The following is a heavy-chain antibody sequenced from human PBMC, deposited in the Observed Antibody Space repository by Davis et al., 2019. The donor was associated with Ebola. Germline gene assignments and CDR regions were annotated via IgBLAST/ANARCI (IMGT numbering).Heavy chain of an antibody. Sequence: MPSETLSLTCTVSGGSINTYFWSWIRQHPGKGLEWIGNIHYLGNTNYNPSLKSRVTMSVDTSKSQFSLKLSSVTAADTAVYYCARGNYGYYIVLYYYNMDVWGQGTAVTVSS. CDR2: IHYLGNT. CDR1: GGSINTYF. J-gene: IGHJ6*02. D-gene: IGHD4-17*01. V-gene: IGHV4-59*01. CDR3: ARGNYGYYIVLYYYNMDV.